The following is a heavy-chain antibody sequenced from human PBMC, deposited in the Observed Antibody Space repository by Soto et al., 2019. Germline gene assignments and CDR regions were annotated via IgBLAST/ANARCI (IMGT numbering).Heavy chain of an antibody. CDR1: GFTFSSYG. J-gene: IGHJ4*02. V-gene: IGHV3-33*01. D-gene: IGHD6-19*01. CDR2: IWYDGSNK. CDR3: ARDSGYSSGWYGY. Sequence: PVGSLRLSCAASGFTFSSYGMHWVRQAPGKGLEWVAVIWYDGSNKYYADSVKGRFTISRDNSKNTLYLQMNSLRAEDTAVYYCARDSGYSSGWYGYWGQGTLVTVSS.